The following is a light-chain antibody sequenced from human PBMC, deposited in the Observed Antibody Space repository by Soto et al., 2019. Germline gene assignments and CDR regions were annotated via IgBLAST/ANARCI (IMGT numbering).Light chain of an antibody. V-gene: IGKV3-20*01. J-gene: IGKJ1*01. Sequence: EIVLTQSPGTLSLSPGARATLSCRASQSVSSSYLAWYQQKPGQAPRLLIYGASSRATGIPDRFSGSGSGTDFPLTISRLEPEDSAVDDCQQYGSSGTFGQGTKVDI. CDR3: QQYGSSGT. CDR1: QSVSSSY. CDR2: GAS.